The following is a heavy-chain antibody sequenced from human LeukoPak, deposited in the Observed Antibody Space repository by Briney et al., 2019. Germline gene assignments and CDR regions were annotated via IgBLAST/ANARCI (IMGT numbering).Heavy chain of an antibody. CDR3: ARGYYGSGSYYRYYYYGMDV. CDR1: GGSFSGYY. V-gene: IGHV4-34*01. D-gene: IGHD3-10*01. CDR2: INHSGST. Sequence: SETLSLTCAVYGGSFSGYYRSWIRQPPGKGLEWIGEINHSGSTNYNPSLKSRVTISVDTSKNQFSLELSSVTAADTAVYYCARGYYGSGSYYRYYYYGMDVWGQGTTVTVSS. J-gene: IGHJ6*02.